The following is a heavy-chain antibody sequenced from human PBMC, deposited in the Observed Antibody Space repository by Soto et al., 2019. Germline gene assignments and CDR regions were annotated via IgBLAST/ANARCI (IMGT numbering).Heavy chain of an antibody. CDR1: GGTFSSYA. Sequence: QVQLVQSGAEVKKPGSSVKVSCKASGGTFSSYAISWVRRAPGQGLEWMGGISPMFGKANYAQKFQGRVTITADESTSTAYMELSSLRSEDTAVYYCARDPRGRSPNTPYYYYGMDVWGQGTTVTVSS. D-gene: IGHD2-2*02. CDR3: ARDPRGRSPNTPYYYYGMDV. J-gene: IGHJ6*02. V-gene: IGHV1-69*01. CDR2: ISPMFGKA.